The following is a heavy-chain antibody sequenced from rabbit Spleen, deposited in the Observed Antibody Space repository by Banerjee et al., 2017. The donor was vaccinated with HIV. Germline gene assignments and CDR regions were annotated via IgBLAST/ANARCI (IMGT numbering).Heavy chain of an antibody. CDR2: IYAAKGST. J-gene: IGHJ3*01. CDR3: ARAIVPWLGLTRLDL. Sequence: QLTETGGGLVQPGGSLPLSCTASGIDFTNYYITWVRQAPGKGLEWIGIIYAAKGSTDYASWVNGRFTISSDNAQSTVDLKMTSLTAADTATYFCARAIVPWLGLTRLDLWGQGTLVTVS. V-gene: IGHV1S7*01. CDR1: GIDFTNYY. D-gene: IGHD4-1*01.